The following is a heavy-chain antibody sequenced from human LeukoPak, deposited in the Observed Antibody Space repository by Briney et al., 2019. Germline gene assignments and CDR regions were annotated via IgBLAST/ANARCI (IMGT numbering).Heavy chain of an antibody. D-gene: IGHD3-9*01. CDR1: GGSISSYY. Sequence: SETLSLTCTVSGGSISSYYWSWIRQPPGKGLEWIGYIYYSGSTNYNPSLRSRVTISVDTSKNQFSLKLSSLTAADTAVYYCVRGGGYFEWDYYFDYWGQGNLVTVSS. V-gene: IGHV4-59*01. J-gene: IGHJ4*02. CDR2: IYYSGST. CDR3: VRGGGYFEWDYYFDY.